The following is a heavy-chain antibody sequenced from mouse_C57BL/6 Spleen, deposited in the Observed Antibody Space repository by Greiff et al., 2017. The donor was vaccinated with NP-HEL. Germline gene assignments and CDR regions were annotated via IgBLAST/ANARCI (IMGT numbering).Heavy chain of an antibody. Sequence: QVQLQQPGAELVKPGASVKMSCKASGYTFTSYWITWVKQRPGQGLEWIGDIYPGSGSTNYNEKFKSKATLTVDTSSSTAYMQLSSLTSEDSAVYYCARGFTTVVEGYFDVWGTGTTVTVSS. D-gene: IGHD1-1*01. CDR3: ARGFTTVVEGYFDV. CDR2: IYPGSGST. V-gene: IGHV1-55*01. CDR1: GYTFTSYW. J-gene: IGHJ1*03.